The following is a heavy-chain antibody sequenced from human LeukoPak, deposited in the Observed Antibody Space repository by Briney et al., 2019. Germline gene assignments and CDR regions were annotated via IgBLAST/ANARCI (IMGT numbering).Heavy chain of an antibody. CDR2: VHPNSGNT. D-gene: IGHD1-14*01. CDR3: ARGPRNDP. V-gene: IGHV1-8*01. Sequence: GASVKVSCRTSGYPFTTYEINWVRQAAGQGLEWMGWVHPNSGNTAYAQKFQGRLTMTRDTSISTAYMELSGLRSDDTAVYFCARGPRNDPWGQGTLVTVSS. CDR1: GYPFTTYE. J-gene: IGHJ5*02.